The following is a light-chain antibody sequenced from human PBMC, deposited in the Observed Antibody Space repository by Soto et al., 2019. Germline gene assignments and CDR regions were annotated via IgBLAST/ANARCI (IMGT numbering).Light chain of an antibody. J-gene: IGKJ1*01. V-gene: IGKV3-20*01. Sequence: EIVLTQSPGTLSLSPGERATFSCRASQSVSSSYIAWYQQKRGQAPRRLIYGASIRATGIPDRFSGSGSGTDFTVTISRLEPEDFALYYCQQYHTSPLTFGQGTKVEI. CDR3: QQYHTSPLT. CDR1: QSVSSSY. CDR2: GAS.